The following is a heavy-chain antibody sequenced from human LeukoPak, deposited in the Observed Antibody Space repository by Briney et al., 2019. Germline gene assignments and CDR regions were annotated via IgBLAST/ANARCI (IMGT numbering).Heavy chain of an antibody. Sequence: GGTLRLSCAASGFTFSSYAMSWVRQAPGKGLEWVSGISGSGGNTYADSVKGRFTTSRDNTKNTLHLQMNSLRAEDTAVYYCAKEGRVGASVYFQHWGQGTLVTVSS. V-gene: IGHV3-23*01. CDR3: AKEGRVGASVYFQH. CDR2: ISGSGGNT. J-gene: IGHJ1*01. D-gene: IGHD1-26*01. CDR1: GFTFSSYA.